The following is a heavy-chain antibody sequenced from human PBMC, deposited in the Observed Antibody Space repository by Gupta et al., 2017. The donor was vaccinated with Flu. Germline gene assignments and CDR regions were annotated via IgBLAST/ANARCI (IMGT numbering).Heavy chain of an antibody. J-gene: IGHJ2*01. CDR1: GFTFSDYY. CDR3: ARDLRNSSGWEPRYFDL. V-gene: IGHV3-11*05. D-gene: IGHD6-19*01. Sequence: QVQLVESGGGLVKHGGSLRLSCAASGFTFSDYYMGWIRQGPGRGLEWVSYISSSSSYTNYADSVKGRFTISRDNAKNSLYLQMNSLRADDTAVYYCARDLRNSSGWEPRYFDLWGRGTLVTVSS. CDR2: ISSSSSYT.